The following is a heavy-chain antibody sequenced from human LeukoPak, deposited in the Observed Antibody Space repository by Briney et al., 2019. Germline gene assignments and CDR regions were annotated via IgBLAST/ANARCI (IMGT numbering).Heavy chain of an antibody. CDR3: AKGGSFRSGWTTRFDP. D-gene: IGHD6-19*01. CDR1: GFTFSSYA. Sequence: GGSLRLSCAASGFTFSSYAMSWVRQAPGKGLEWVSAISGSGGSTYYADSVKGRFTISRDNSKNTLYPQMNSLRAEDTAVYYCAKGGSFRSGWTTRFDPWGQGTLVTVSS. CDR2: ISGSGGST. V-gene: IGHV3-23*01. J-gene: IGHJ5*02.